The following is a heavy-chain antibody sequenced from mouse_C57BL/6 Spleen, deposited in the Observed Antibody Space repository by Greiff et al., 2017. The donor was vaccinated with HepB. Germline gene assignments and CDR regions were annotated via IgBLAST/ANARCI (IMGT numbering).Heavy chain of an antibody. V-gene: IGHV2-2*01. CDR2: IWSGGST. CDR1: GFSLTSYG. Sequence: VKLMESGPGLVQPSQSLSITCTVSGFSLTSYGVHWVRQSPGKGLEWLGVIWSGGSTDYNAAFISRLSISKDNSKSQVFFKMNSLQADDTAIYYCARLTGTDWYFDVWGTGTTVTVSS. J-gene: IGHJ1*03. CDR3: ARLTGTDWYFDV. D-gene: IGHD4-1*01.